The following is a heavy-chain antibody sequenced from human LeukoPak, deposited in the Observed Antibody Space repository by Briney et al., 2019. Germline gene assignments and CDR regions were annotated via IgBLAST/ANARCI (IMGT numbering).Heavy chain of an antibody. CDR1: GFTFSSYS. CDR3: AVLLWFGELPFDP. D-gene: IGHD3-10*01. CDR2: ISSSSSYI. J-gene: IGHJ5*02. V-gene: IGHV3-21*01. Sequence: PRGSLRLSCAASGFTFSSYSMNWVRQAPGKGLEWVSSISSSSSYIYYADSVKGRFTISRDNAKNSLYLQMNSLRAEDTAVYYCAVLLWFGELPFDPWGQGTLVTVSS.